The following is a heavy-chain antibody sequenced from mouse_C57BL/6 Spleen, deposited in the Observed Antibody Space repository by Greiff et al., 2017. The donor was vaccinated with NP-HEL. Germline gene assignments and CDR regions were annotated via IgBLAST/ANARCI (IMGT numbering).Heavy chain of an antibody. J-gene: IGHJ2*01. D-gene: IGHD2-4*01. CDR2: ISSGGSYT. CDR3: ASLYYDYDGGYYFDY. Sequence: DVMLVESGGDLVKPGGSLKLSCAASGFTFSSYGMSWVRQTPDKRLEWVATISSGGSYTYYPDSVKGRFTISRDNAKNTLYLQMSSLKSEDTAMYYCASLYYDYDGGYYFDYWGQGTTLTVSS. CDR1: GFTFSSYG. V-gene: IGHV5-6*02.